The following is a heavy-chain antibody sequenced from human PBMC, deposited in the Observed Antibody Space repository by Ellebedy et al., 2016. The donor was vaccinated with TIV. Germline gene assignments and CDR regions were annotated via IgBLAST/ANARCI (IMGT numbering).Heavy chain of an antibody. J-gene: IGHJ3*02. Sequence: AASVKVSCKASGYTFTGYYMHWARQAPGQGLEWMGWINVKSGGANYAHKFHGRVTMTRDTSISTAYMELSRLRSDDTAVYYCVREVLTGYYNGGAFDIWGQGTMVTVSS. D-gene: IGHD3-9*01. CDR2: INVKSGGA. CDR3: VREVLTGYYNGGAFDI. V-gene: IGHV1-2*07. CDR1: GYTFTGYY.